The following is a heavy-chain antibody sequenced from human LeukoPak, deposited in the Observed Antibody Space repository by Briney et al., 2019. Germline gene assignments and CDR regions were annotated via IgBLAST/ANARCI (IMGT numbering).Heavy chain of an antibody. CDR3: ARAVGYCSSTSCFRYFDY. D-gene: IGHD2-2*01. CDR1: GYTLTELS. CDR2: FDPEDGET. J-gene: IGHJ4*02. V-gene: IGHV1-24*01. Sequence: ASVKVSCKVSGYTLTELSMHWVRQAPGKGLEWMGGFDPEDGETIYAQKFQGRVTMTEDTSTDTAYMELSSLRSEDTAVYYCARAVGYCSSTSCFRYFDYWGQGTLVTVSS.